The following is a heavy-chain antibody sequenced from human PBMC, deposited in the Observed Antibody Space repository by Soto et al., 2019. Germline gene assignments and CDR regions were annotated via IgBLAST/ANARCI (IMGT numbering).Heavy chain of an antibody. Sequence: TSETLSLTCTVSPDSLNGHYWSWLRQTPGKELEWIGYIFYTGKTNYNSSLKSRVTMTLDTFENQFSLQLTSVTSADTAIYYCARGAGIVLVPDAIFDSWGQGTLVTVSS. D-gene: IGHD2-2*01. CDR2: IFYTGKT. J-gene: IGHJ4*02. CDR1: PDSLNGHY. V-gene: IGHV4-59*11. CDR3: ARGAGIVLVPDAIFDS.